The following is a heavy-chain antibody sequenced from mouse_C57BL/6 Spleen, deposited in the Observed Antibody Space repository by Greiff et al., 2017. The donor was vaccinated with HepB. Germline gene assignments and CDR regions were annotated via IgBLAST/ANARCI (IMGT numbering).Heavy chain of an antibody. D-gene: IGHD1-1*01. CDR2: IDPETGGT. CDR1: GYTFTDYE. J-gene: IGHJ2*01. Sequence: VQRVESGAELVRPGASVTLSCKASGYTFTDYEMHWVKQTPVHGLEWIGAIDPETGGTAYNQKFKGKAILTADKSSSTAYMELRSLTSEDSAVYYCTRWITTVVATDYFDYWGQGTTLTVSS. V-gene: IGHV1-15*01. CDR3: TRWITTVVATDYFDY.